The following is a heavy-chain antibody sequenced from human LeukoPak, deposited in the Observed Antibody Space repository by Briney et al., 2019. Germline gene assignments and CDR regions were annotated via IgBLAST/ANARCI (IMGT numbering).Heavy chain of an antibody. D-gene: IGHD5-24*01. CDR3: ASLCGMAINAHDGDY. CDR1: GFTFSSYS. CDR2: ISSSSSTI. J-gene: IGHJ4*02. V-gene: IGHV3-48*01. Sequence: GGSLRLSCAASGFTFSSYSVNWVRQAPGKGLEWVSYISSSSSTIYYADSVKGRFTISRDNAKNSLYLQMNSLRAEDTAVYYCASLCGMAINAHDGDYWGQGTLVTVSS.